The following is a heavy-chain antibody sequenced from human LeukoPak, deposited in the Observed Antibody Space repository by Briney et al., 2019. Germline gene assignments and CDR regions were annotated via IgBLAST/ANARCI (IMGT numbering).Heavy chain of an antibody. V-gene: IGHV4-39*01. CDR3: ARGSRQNWFDP. D-gene: IGHD2-2*01. Sequence: SETLSLTCTVSGGSISSSSYYWGWIRQPPGKGLEWFGSIYYSGSTYYNPSLKSRVTISVDTSKNQFSLKLSSVTAADTAVYYCARGSRQNWFDPWGQGTLVTVSS. CDR1: GGSISSSSYY. J-gene: IGHJ5*02. CDR2: IYYSGST.